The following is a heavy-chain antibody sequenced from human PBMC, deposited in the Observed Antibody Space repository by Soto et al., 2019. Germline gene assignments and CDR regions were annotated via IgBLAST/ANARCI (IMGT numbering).Heavy chain of an antibody. CDR3: AKGPYNSDWYYGMDV. Sequence: LRLSCAAFGFTFSTCGMSWVRQAPGKGLEWVSVISGSGGTTYYADSVKGRFTISRDNSENTVYLQMNNLRAEDTAVYYCAKGPYNSDWYYGMDVWGQGTTVTVSS. CDR2: ISGSGGTT. V-gene: IGHV3-23*01. D-gene: IGHD6-19*01. CDR1: GFTFSTCG. J-gene: IGHJ6*02.